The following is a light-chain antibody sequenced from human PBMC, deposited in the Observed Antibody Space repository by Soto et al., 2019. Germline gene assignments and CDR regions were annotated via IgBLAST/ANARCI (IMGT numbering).Light chain of an antibody. CDR1: QSVSSSD. CDR3: QQYGSSPPRA. Sequence: EIVLTQSPGTLSLSPGERATLSCRASQSVSSSDLAWYQQKPGQAPRLLIYGASSRATGIPDRFSGSGSGTDFTLTISRLEPEDFAVYYCQQYGSSPPRAFGQGTKVEIK. J-gene: IGKJ1*01. CDR2: GAS. V-gene: IGKV3-20*01.